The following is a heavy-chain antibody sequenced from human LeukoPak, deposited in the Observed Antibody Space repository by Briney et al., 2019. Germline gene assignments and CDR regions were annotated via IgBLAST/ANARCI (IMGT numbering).Heavy chain of an antibody. V-gene: IGHV4-59*08. CDR3: ARLGYSGSYLIDY. D-gene: IGHD1-26*01. Sequence: KPSETLSLTCTVSGGSISTYYWSWLRQPPGKGLEWIGYVYYTGSTNYNPSLKSRVTMSVDTSKNEFSLKLNSVTAADTAVYYCARLGYSGSYLIDYWGQGTLVSVSS. CDR1: GGSISTYY. CDR2: VYYTGST. J-gene: IGHJ4*02.